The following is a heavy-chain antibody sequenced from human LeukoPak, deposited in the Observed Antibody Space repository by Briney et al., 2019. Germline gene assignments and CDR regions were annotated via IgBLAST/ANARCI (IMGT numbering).Heavy chain of an antibody. CDR2: IYYSGST. CDR1: GGSISSYY. D-gene: IGHD6-19*01. CDR3: ARDLRGSSGGFDY. V-gene: IGHV4-59*01. J-gene: IGHJ4*02. Sequence: SETLSLTCTVSGGSISSYYWSWLRQPPGKGLEWSGYIYYSGSTSYNPPLKSRVTISVDISKNQFSLKLSSVTAADTAVYYCARDLRGSSGGFDYWGQGTLVTVSS.